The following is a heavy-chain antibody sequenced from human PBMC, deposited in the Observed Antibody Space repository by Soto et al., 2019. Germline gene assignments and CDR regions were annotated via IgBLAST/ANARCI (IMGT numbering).Heavy chain of an antibody. CDR2: INPNSGGT. D-gene: IGHD6-19*01. J-gene: IGHJ4*02. Sequence: GASVKVSCKASGYTFTGYYMHWVRQAPGQGLEWMGWINPNSGGTNYAQKFQGWVTMTTDTSTSTAYMELRSLRSDDTAVYYCARKYSSGWPQYYFDYWGQGTLVTVSS. CDR3: ARKYSSGWPQYYFDY. CDR1: GYTFTGYY. V-gene: IGHV1-2*04.